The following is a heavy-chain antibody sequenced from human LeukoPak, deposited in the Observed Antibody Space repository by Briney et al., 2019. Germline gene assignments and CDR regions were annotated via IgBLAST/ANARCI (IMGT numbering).Heavy chain of an antibody. D-gene: IGHD1/OR15-1a*01. V-gene: IGHV1-2*02. CDR1: GYTFTGYY. Sequence: GASVWVSCKASGYTFTGYYMHWVRQAPGQGLEWMGWINPNRGGTNYAQNFRGRVTMTRDTSISTAYMELSSLKSDDTAVYYCAREPKGTGTSDDFDIWGQGTMVTVSS. CDR2: INPNRGGT. J-gene: IGHJ3*02. CDR3: AREPKGTGTSDDFDI.